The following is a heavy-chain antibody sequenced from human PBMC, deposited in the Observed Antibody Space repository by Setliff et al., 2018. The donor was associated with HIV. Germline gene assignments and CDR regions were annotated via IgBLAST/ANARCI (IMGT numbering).Heavy chain of an antibody. D-gene: IGHD3-16*01. J-gene: IGHJ4*02. CDR2: IRYDGSDI. CDR3: AKDLGLREGSSPFDN. Sequence: GGSLRLSCEASGFTFSSHGMHWLRQAPGKGLEWVTFIRYDGSDIHYADSVKGRFTISRDNSKNTLYLQMNSLRVEDAAVYYCAKDLGLREGSSPFDNWGQGTLVTISS. V-gene: IGHV3-30*02. CDR1: GFTFSSHG.